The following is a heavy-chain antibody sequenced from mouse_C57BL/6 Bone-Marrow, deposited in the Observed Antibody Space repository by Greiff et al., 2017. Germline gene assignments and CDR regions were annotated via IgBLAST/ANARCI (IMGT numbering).Heavy chain of an antibody. CDR1: GFNIKDSY. CDR2: IDPEDGDT. V-gene: IGHV14-1*01. J-gene: IGHJ4*01. Sequence: VQLQQSGAELVRPGASVKLSCTASGFNIKDSYMHWVKQRPEQGLEWIGRIDPEDGDTESAPKFPGKATMTADTSSNTAYLQLSSLTSEDTAVYYCTPEGCAMDYWGQGTSVTVSS. CDR3: TPEGCAMDY.